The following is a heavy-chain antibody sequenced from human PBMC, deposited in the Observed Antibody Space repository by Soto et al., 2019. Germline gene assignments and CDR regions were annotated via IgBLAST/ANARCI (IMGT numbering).Heavy chain of an antibody. V-gene: IGHV3-23*01. D-gene: IGHD3-22*01. CDR1: GFTFSSYA. Sequence: PGGSLRLSCAASGFTFSSYAMSWVRQAPGKGLEWVSAISGSGGSTYYADSVKGRFTISRDNSKNTLYLQMNSLRAEDTAVYYCANLPSENYYDSSGYSDPFDYWGQGTLVTVSS. CDR3: ANLPSENYYDSSGYSDPFDY. J-gene: IGHJ4*02. CDR2: ISGSGGST.